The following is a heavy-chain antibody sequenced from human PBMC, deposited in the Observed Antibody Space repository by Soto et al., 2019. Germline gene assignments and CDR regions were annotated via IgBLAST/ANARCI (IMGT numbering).Heavy chain of an antibody. CDR1: GYSFTSYW. CDR3: ASHDSSGYSDFDK. Sequence: GESLKISCKGSGYSFTSYWIGWVRQMPGKGLEWMGIIYPGNSDTRYSPSFQGQVTISADKSISTAYLQWSSLKASDTAMYYCASHDSSGYSDFDKWGQGTMVTVSS. V-gene: IGHV5-51*01. J-gene: IGHJ3*02. CDR2: IYPGNSDT. D-gene: IGHD3-22*01.